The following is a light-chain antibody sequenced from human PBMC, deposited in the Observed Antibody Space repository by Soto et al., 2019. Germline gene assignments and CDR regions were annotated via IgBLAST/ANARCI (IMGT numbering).Light chain of an antibody. CDR3: QQRSNWPPIT. Sequence: PGERATLSCRASQTVSSSLAWYQQKPGQAPRLLIYEASNRATGIPARFSGSGSGTDFTLTISSLEPEDFAVYYCQQRSNWPPITFGQGTRLEIK. V-gene: IGKV3-11*01. J-gene: IGKJ5*01. CDR1: QTVSSS. CDR2: EAS.